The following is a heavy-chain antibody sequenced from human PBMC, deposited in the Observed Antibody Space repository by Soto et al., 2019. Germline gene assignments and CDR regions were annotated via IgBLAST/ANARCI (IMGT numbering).Heavy chain of an antibody. CDR2: IYYSGST. D-gene: IGHD5-18*01. Sequence: SETLSLTCTFSGGSIRSGGYYLSWIRQHPGKGLEWIGYIYYSGSTYYNPSLKSRVTISVDTSKNQFSLKLSSVTAADTAVYYCASRGYSYGFSLGMDVWGQGTTVTVSS. CDR3: ASRGYSYGFSLGMDV. CDR1: GGSIRSGGYY. V-gene: IGHV4-31*03. J-gene: IGHJ6*02.